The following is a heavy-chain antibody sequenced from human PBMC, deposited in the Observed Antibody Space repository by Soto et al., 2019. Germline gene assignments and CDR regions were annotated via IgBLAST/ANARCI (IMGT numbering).Heavy chain of an antibody. CDR1: GFSVSTHY. Sequence: GGSLRLSCAASGFSVSTHYMRWVRQAPGKGLEWVSVIYSGGSTYYADSVKGRFTISRHNSKNTLYLQMNSLRAEDTAVYYCARDGATVTKSGSTKVLRYFDLWGRGTLVTVSS. CDR3: ARDGATVTKSGSTKVLRYFDL. D-gene: IGHD4-17*01. V-gene: IGHV3-53*04. CDR2: IYSGGST. J-gene: IGHJ2*01.